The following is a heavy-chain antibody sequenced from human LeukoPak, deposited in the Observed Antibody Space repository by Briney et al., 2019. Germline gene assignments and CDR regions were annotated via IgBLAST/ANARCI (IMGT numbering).Heavy chain of an antibody. Sequence: GGSLRLSCAASGFTFSNAWMSWVRQAPGKGLEWVGRIKSKTDGGTTDYAAPVKGTFTISRDDSKNTLYLQMNGLKTEDTAVYYCTTVYYYYSSGYYSNYWGQGTLVTVSS. J-gene: IGHJ4*02. CDR1: GFTFSNAW. CDR2: IKSKTDGGTT. V-gene: IGHV3-15*01. D-gene: IGHD3-22*01. CDR3: TTVYYYYSSGYYSNY.